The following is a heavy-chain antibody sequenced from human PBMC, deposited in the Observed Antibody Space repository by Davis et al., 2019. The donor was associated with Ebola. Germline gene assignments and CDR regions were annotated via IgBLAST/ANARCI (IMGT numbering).Heavy chain of an antibody. D-gene: IGHD1-1*01. Sequence: SGPTLVKPTQTLTLTCTFSGFSLSASAVGVTWIRQPPGKALEWLATIYWDGDMLYSPSLKNRLSITKDESKNQVVLTMTNMDPVDTATYYCAYRPRGGYFDPWGQGTLVTVSS. CDR2: IYWDGDM. CDR3: AYRPRGGYFDP. V-gene: IGHV2-5*02. CDR1: GFSLSASAVG. J-gene: IGHJ5*02.